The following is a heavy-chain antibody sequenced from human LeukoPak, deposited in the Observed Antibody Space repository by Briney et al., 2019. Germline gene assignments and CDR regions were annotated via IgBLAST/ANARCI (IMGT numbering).Heavy chain of an antibody. CDR1: GGSISSGDYY. V-gene: IGHV4-30-4*02. CDR2: IYYSGST. D-gene: IGHD3-16*02. CDR3: ARSVEDDYVWGDSRYGGYHFDY. J-gene: IGHJ4*02. Sequence: SETLSLTCTVSGGSISSGDYYWSWIRQPPGKGLEWIGYIYYSGSTYYNPSLKSRVTISVDTSKNQFSLRLTSVTAADTAVYYCARSVEDDYVWGDSRYGGYHFDYWGQGILVTVSS.